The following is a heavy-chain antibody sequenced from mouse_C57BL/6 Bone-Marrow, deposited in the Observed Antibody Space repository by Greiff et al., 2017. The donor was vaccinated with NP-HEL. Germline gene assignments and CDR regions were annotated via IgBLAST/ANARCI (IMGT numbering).Heavy chain of an antibody. CDR2: ISGGGGNT. D-gene: IGHD1-1*01. V-gene: IGHV5-9*01. CDR3: ARIYYYGSSPFAY. CDR1: GFTFSSYT. J-gene: IGHJ3*01. Sequence: EVKLMESGGGLVKPGGSLKLSCAASGFTFSSYTMSWVRQTPEKRLEWVATISGGGGNTYYPDSVKGRFTISRDNAKNTLYLQMSSLRSEDTALYYCARIYYYGSSPFAYWGQGTLVTVSA.